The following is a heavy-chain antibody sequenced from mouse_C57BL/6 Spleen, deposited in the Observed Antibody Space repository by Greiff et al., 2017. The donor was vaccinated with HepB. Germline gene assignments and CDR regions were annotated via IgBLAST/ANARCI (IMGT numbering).Heavy chain of an antibody. CDR2: IHPNSGST. J-gene: IGHJ1*03. V-gene: IGHV1-64*01. D-gene: IGHD2-5*01. Sequence: QVQLQQSGAELVKPGASVKLSCKASGYTFTSYWMHWVKQRPGQGLEWIGMIHPNSGSTNYNEKFKSKATLTVDKSSSTAYMQLSSLTSEDSAVYYCARRVSNYGWYFDVWGTGTTVTVSS. CDR3: ARRVSNYGWYFDV. CDR1: GYTFTSYW.